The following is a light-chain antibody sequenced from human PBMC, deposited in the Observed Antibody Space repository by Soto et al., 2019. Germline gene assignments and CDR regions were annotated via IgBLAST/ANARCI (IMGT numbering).Light chain of an antibody. Sequence: AIQMTQSPSSLSASVGDRVTITCRASQDISNDLGWYQQTPGNAPKLLIYAASSLQSGVPSRVSGSWSGTEFTLTINSLQPEDFAAYYCLQDYIYPYTFGQGTKLEIK. CDR1: QDISND. CDR3: LQDYIYPYT. CDR2: AAS. J-gene: IGKJ2*01. V-gene: IGKV1-6*01.